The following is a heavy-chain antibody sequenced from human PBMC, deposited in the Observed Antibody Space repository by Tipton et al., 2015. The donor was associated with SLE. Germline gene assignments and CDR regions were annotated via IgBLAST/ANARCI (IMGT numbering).Heavy chain of an antibody. D-gene: IGHD4-17*01. Sequence: TLSLTCTVSGGSISSYDWSWIRQPPGKGLEWIAYMYNTGSASDNPSLRSRVTISVDKSKNQFSLKVSSVTAADTAVYYCARYDYSDERAFDIWGQGTMVTVSS. V-gene: IGHV4-59*01. CDR2: MYNTGSA. CDR1: GGSISSYD. CDR3: ARYDYSDERAFDI. J-gene: IGHJ3*02.